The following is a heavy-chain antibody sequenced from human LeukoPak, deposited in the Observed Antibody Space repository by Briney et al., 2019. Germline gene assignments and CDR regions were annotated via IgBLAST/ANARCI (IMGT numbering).Heavy chain of an antibody. Sequence: SETLSLTCTVSGGSISSGAYYWGWIRQPPGKGLEWIGEINHSGSTNYNPSLKSRVTISVDTSKNQFSLKLSSVTAADTAVYYCARSPLWFGEGIRESDYCGQGTLVTVSS. CDR3: ARSPLWFGEGIRESDY. CDR1: GGSISSGAYY. CDR2: INHSGST. J-gene: IGHJ4*02. D-gene: IGHD3-10*01. V-gene: IGHV4-39*07.